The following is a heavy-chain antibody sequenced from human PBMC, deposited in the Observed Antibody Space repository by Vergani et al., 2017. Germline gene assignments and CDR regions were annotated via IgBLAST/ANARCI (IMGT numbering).Heavy chain of an antibody. J-gene: IGHJ4*02. Sequence: QVQLVQSGAEVKKPGASVKVSCKASGYTFTSYYMHWVRQAPGQGLEWMGIINPSGGSTSYAQKLQGRVTMTRDTSTSTVYMELSSLRSEDTAVYYCARENSGVQSTAMVYFDYWGQGTLVTVSS. CDR2: INPSGGST. D-gene: IGHD5-18*01. V-gene: IGHV1-46*01. CDR1: GYTFTSYY. CDR3: ARENSGVQSTAMVYFDY.